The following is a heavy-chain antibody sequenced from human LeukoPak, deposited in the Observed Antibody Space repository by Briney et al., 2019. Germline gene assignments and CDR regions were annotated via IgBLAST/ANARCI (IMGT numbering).Heavy chain of an antibody. Sequence: ASVKVSCKASGYTFNSYSITWFRQAPGQGLEWMGWISGYNGDTLYPQKFQGRVTVTTDTSSSTAYMELRSLRSDDTAVYYCARDISGGEDYWGQGTLVTVSS. J-gene: IGHJ4*02. V-gene: IGHV1-18*01. D-gene: IGHD3-16*01. CDR2: ISGYNGDT. CDR1: GYTFNSYS. CDR3: ARDISGGEDY.